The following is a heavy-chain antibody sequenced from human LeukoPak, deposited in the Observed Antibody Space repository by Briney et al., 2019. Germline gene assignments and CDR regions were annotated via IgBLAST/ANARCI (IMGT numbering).Heavy chain of an antibody. Sequence: GGSLRLSCAASGFTFSSYEMNWVRQAPGKGLEWVSYISSSGSTIYYADSVKGRFTISRDNAKNSLYLQMNSLRAEDTAVYYCARDWGDGYNSNIDYWGQGTLVTVSS. J-gene: IGHJ4*02. CDR1: GFTFSSYE. D-gene: IGHD5-24*01. V-gene: IGHV3-48*03. CDR2: ISSSGSTI. CDR3: ARDWGDGYNSNIDY.